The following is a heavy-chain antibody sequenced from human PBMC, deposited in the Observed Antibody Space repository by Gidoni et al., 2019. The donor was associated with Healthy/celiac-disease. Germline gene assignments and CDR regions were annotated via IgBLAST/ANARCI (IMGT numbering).Heavy chain of an antibody. CDR2: ISSSGSTK. CDR3: ARDYRGVINY. CDR1: GFTFSDYY. V-gene: IGHV3-11*01. D-gene: IGHD3-10*01. J-gene: IGHJ4*02. Sequence: QVQLVASGGGWVKPGGSLRLSGAASGFTFSDYYMSWIRQAPGKALGWVSYISSSGSTKYYGDSVKGRCTISRDNAKNSLYLQMNSLRAEDTAMYYCARDYRGVINYWGQGTLVTVSS.